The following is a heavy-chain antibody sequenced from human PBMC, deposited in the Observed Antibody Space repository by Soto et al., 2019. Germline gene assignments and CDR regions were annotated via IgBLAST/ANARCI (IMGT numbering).Heavy chain of an antibody. V-gene: IGHV4-59*01. CDR3: ARGGNRYSTTASRVGGFDS. CDR1: GDSITSAY. J-gene: IGHJ4*02. Sequence: PSETLSLTCTVSGDSITSAYWSWIRQTPGKGLEWIGYIYHTGTTNYNPSLKSRVTVSIDTSKNQFSLNLSSLTTADTAVYFCARGGNRYSTTASRVGGFDSWGQGTLVTVSS. D-gene: IGHD2-2*01. CDR2: IYHTGTT.